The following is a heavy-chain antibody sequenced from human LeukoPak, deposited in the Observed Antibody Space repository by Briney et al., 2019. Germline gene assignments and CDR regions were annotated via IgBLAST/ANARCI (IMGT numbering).Heavy chain of an antibody. CDR3: AMSSTSFPYNWFDP. Sequence: SVKVSCKASGGTFSSYAISWVRQAPGQGLEWMGGIIPIFGTANYAQKFQGRVTITADESTSTAYMELSSLRSEDTAVYYCAMSSTSFPYNWFDPWGQGTLVTVSS. CDR2: IIPIFGTA. V-gene: IGHV1-69*13. CDR1: GGTFSSYA. J-gene: IGHJ5*02. D-gene: IGHD2-2*01.